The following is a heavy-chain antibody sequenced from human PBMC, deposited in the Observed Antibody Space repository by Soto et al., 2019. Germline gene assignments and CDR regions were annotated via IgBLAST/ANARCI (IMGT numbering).Heavy chain of an antibody. CDR2: LHSGGDT. V-gene: IGHV3-53*04. CDR3: ARDGPYYYASRMDV. D-gene: IGHD3-10*01. CDR1: GIPVSSNY. J-gene: IGHJ6*02. Sequence: EVQLVESGGGLVQPGGSLRLSCVASGIPVSSNYMTWVRQAPGKGREWVSVLHSGGDTDYATSVKGRLTISRHDSTNTLLLQMNSLTAEDTAVYYCARDGPYYYASRMDVWGQGTTVTVSS.